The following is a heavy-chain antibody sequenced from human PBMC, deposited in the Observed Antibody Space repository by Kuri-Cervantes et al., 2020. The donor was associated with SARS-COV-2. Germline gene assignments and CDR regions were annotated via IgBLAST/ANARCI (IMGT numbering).Heavy chain of an antibody. CDR2: IRYDGSNK. CDR3: AKDAGIAAAGTRYYYYYYMDV. D-gene: IGHD6-13*01. J-gene: IGHJ6*03. V-gene: IGHV3-30*02. CDR1: GFTFSGYA. Sequence: GESLKISCAASGFTFSGYAMSWVRQAPGKGLEWVAFIRYDGSNKYYADSVKGRFTISRDNSKNTLYLQMNSLRAEDTAVYYCAKDAGIAAAGTRYYYYYYMDVWGKGTTVTVSS.